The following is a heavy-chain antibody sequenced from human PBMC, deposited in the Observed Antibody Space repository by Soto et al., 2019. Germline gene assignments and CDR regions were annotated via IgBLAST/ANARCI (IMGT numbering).Heavy chain of an antibody. CDR2: IYYSGST. CDR3: ARGVATIGP. V-gene: IGHV4-59*01. CDR1: GASISSYY. Sequence: SETLSPTCTVSGASISSYYWSWIRQPPGKGLEWIGYIYYSGSTNYNPSLKSRVTISVDTPKNQFSLKLTSVTAADTAVYYCARGVATIGPWGQGTLVTVSS. D-gene: IGHD5-12*01. J-gene: IGHJ5*02.